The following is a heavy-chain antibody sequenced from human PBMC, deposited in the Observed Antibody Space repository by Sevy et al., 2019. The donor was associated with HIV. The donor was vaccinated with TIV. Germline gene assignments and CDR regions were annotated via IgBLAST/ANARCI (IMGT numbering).Heavy chain of an antibody. CDR3: ARGGGSYDFWSGYSGGMDV. J-gene: IGHJ6*02. V-gene: IGHV3-48*02. D-gene: IGHD3-3*01. Sequence: GGSLRLSCAASGFTFSSYSMNWVRQAPGKGLEWVSYISSSSSTIYYADSVKGRFTISRDNAKNSLYLQMNSLRDEETAVYYCARGGGSYDFWSGYSGGMDVWGQGTTVTVSS. CDR2: ISSSSSTI. CDR1: GFTFSSYS.